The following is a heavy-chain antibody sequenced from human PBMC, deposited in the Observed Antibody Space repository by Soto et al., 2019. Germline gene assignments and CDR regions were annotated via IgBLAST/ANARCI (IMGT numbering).Heavy chain of an antibody. CDR3: ARVRSRAAAGAIDY. V-gene: IGHV3-33*01. CDR2: IWYDGSNK. Sequence: QVQLVESGGGVVQPGRSLRLSCAASGFTFSSYGMHWVRQAPGKGLEWVAVIWYDGSNKYYADSVKGRFTISRDNSKNTLYLQMNSLRAEDTAVYYCARVRSRAAAGAIDYWGQGTLVTVSS. D-gene: IGHD6-13*01. J-gene: IGHJ4*02. CDR1: GFTFSSYG.